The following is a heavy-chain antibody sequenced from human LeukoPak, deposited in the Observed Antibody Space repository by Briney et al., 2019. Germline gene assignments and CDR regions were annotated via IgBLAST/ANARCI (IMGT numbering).Heavy chain of an antibody. CDR1: GGSISSSSYY. V-gene: IGHV4-39*07. J-gene: IGHJ4*02. D-gene: IGHD3-10*01. CDR2: IYYSGST. Sequence: SETLSLTCTVSGGSISSSSYYWGWIRQPPGKGLEWIGSIYYSGSTYYNPSLKSRVTISVDTSKNQFSLKLSSVTAADTAVFYCARGSRGNLDYWGQGTLVTVPS. CDR3: ARGSRGNLDY.